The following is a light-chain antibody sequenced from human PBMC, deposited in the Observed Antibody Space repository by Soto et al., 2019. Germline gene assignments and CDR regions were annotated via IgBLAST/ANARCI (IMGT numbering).Light chain of an antibody. Sequence: TQSPATLSFSPLSMAALSVRASQSVSSYLAWYQQKPGQAPRLLIYGASTRATGIPARFSGSGSGTEFTLTISSLQSEDFAVYYCQKYNNWPRKFGQGTKVDIK. V-gene: IGKV3-15*01. CDR3: QKYNNWPRK. CDR1: QSVSSY. CDR2: GAS. J-gene: IGKJ1*01.